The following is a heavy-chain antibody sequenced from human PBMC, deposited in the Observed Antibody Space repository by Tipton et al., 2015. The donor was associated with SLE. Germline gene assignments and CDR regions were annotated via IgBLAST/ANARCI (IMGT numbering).Heavy chain of an antibody. Sequence: SLRLSCAASGFTFDDYAMHWFRQAPGKGLEWGSGISWNSGSIGYADSVKGRFTISRDNAKNSLYLQMNSLRAEDTALYYCAKDRGRFLEWLDYWGQGTLVTVSS. V-gene: IGHV3-9*01. CDR1: GFTFDDYA. CDR3: AKDRGRFLEWLDY. CDR2: ISWNSGSI. D-gene: IGHD3-3*01. J-gene: IGHJ4*02.